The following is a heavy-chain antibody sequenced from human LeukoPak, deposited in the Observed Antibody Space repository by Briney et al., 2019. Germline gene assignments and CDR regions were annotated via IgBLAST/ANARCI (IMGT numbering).Heavy chain of an antibody. D-gene: IGHD4-17*01. V-gene: IGHV4-59*01. J-gene: IGHJ3*02. CDR1: GGSISSYY. CDR2: IYYSGST. CDR3: ARASPLDYGDYVLAFDI. Sequence: SETLSLTCTVSGGSISSYYWSWIRQPPGKGLEWIGYIYYSGSTNYNPSLKSRITTSVDTSKNQFSLKLSSVTAADTAVYYCARASPLDYGDYVLAFDIWGQGAMVTVSS.